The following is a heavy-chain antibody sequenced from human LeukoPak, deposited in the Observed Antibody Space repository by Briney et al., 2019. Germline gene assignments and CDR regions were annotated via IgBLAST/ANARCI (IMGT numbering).Heavy chain of an antibody. CDR1: GFIFSNYG. V-gene: IGHV3-33*01. J-gene: IGHJ2*01. CDR3: ARVQVAANTDYWYFDL. CDR2: IWYDGSNK. D-gene: IGHD2-15*01. Sequence: GRSLRLSCAASGFIFSNYGIHWVRQAPGKGLEWVAVIWYDGSNKYYADSVKGRFTISRDNSKNTLYLQMSSLRAEDTAVYYCARVQVAANTDYWYFDLWGRGTLVLVSS.